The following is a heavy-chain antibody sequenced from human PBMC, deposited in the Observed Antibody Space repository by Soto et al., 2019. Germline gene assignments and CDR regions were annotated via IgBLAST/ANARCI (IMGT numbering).Heavy chain of an antibody. D-gene: IGHD2-15*01. J-gene: IGHJ4*02. CDR3: AHRRNVELGPLRLFDY. Sequence: QITLKESGPTLVKPTQTLTLTCTFSGFSLSTSGVGVGWIRQPPGEALEWLALIYWDDDKRYSPSLKSRLTITKDTSKNQVLLTMTDMDPVDTATYFCAHRRNVELGPLRLFDYWGQGTQVTVSS. V-gene: IGHV2-5*02. CDR2: IYWDDDK. CDR1: GFSLSTSGVG.